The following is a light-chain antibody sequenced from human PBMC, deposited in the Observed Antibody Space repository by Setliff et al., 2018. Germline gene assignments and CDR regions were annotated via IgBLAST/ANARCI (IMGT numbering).Light chain of an antibody. Sequence: LTQPAAVSGSPGQSITISCAGTNSDVGGYNYVSWYQQHPGKAPQLIIYDVTKRPSGVPDRFSGSKSGNTASLTVSGLQAEDEADYYCSSYADSNIFLFGTGTKVT. CDR1: NSDVGGYNY. CDR2: DVT. J-gene: IGLJ1*01. V-gene: IGLV2-8*01. CDR3: SSYADSNIFL.